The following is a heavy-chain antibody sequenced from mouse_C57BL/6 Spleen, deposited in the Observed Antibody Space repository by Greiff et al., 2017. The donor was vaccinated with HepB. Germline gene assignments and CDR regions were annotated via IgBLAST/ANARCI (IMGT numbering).Heavy chain of an antibody. V-gene: IGHV5-17*01. CDR3: ARGLESLFAY. CDR1: GFTFSDYG. Sequence: DVMLVESGGGLVKPGGSLKLSCAASGFTFSDYGMHWVRQAPEKGLEWVAYISSGSSTIYYADTVNGRFTISRDNAKNTLFLQMTSLRSEDTAMYYCARGLESLFAYWGQGTLVTVSA. J-gene: IGHJ3*01. CDR2: ISSGSSTI. D-gene: IGHD6-2*01.